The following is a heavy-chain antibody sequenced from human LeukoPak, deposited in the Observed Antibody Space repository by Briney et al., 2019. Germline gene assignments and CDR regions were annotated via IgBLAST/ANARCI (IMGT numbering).Heavy chain of an antibody. CDR2: IYTSGST. D-gene: IGHD6-19*01. V-gene: IGHV4-61*02. J-gene: IGHJ3*02. Sequence: SETLSLTCTVSGGSISSGSYYWSWIRQPAGKGLEWIGRIYTSGSTNHNPSLKSRVTISVDTSKNQFSLKLSSVTAADTAVYYCARDRASGWYPDDAFDIWGQGTMVTVSS. CDR3: ARDRASGWYPDDAFDI. CDR1: GGSISSGSYY.